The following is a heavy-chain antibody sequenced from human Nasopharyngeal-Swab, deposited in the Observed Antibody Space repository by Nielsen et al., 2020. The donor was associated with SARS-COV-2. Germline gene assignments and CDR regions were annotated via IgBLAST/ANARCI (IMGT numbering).Heavy chain of an antibody. CDR2: IYYSGST. CDR1: GGSFSGYY. CDR3: AIPPYYDYVWGSYWDY. Sequence: GSLRLSCAVYGGSFSGYYWSWIRQPPGKGLEWIGSIYYSGSTYYNPSLKSRVTISVDTSKNQFSLKLSSVTAADTAVYYCAIPPYYDYVWGSYWDYWGQGTLVTVSS. J-gene: IGHJ4*02. D-gene: IGHD3-16*01. V-gene: IGHV4-34*01.